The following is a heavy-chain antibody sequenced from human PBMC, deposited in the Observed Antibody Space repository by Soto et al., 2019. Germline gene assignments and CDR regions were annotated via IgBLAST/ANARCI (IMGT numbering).Heavy chain of an antibody. CDR1: GGSISSGGYY. V-gene: IGHV4-31*03. Sequence: SETLSLTCTVSGGSISSGGYYWSWIRQHPGKGLEWIGYIYYSGSTYYNPSLKSRVTISVDTSKNQFSLKLSSVTAADTAVYYCAREDCSSTSCGNAFDIWGHGTMVTVSS. J-gene: IGHJ3*02. CDR3: AREDCSSTSCGNAFDI. CDR2: IYYSGST. D-gene: IGHD2-2*01.